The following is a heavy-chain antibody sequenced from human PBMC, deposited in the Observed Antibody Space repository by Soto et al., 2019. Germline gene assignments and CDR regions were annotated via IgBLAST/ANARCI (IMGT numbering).Heavy chain of an antibody. D-gene: IGHD2-15*01. V-gene: IGHV4-39*01. J-gene: IGHJ4*02. Sequence: SETLSLTCVVSGGSISSSSYYWDWIRQPPGKGLEWIGSIYYSGSTYNNPSLKSRVTMSVDTSNNQFSLRLSSVTAADTAVYYCASQDIVNTISIDYWGQGTLVTVSS. CDR1: GGSISSSSYY. CDR2: IYYSGST. CDR3: ASQDIVNTISIDY.